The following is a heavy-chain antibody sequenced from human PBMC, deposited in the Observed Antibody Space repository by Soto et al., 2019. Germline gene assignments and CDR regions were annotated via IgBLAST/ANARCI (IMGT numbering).Heavy chain of an antibody. CDR1: VGSVSSGSYY. V-gene: IGHV4-61*01. J-gene: IGHJ6*02. CDR3: ARRKYSGYDSYYYGMDV. Sequence: PSETLSLTCTVSVGSVSSGSYYWSWIRQPPGKGLEWIGYIYYSGSTNYNPSLKSRVTISVDTSKNQFSLKLSSVTAADTAVYYCARRKYSGYDSYYYGMDVWGQGTTVTVSS. CDR2: IYYSGST. D-gene: IGHD5-12*01.